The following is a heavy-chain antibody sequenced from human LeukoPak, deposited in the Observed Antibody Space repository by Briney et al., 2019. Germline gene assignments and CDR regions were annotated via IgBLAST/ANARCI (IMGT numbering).Heavy chain of an antibody. CDR3: ARARASGRSGFDY. V-gene: IGHV3-48*02. Sequence: PGRSLRLSCAASGFTFSNYAMHWVRQAPGKGLEWVSYISSCSSTIYYADSVKGRFTISRDNAKNSLDLQMNSLRDEDTAVYYCARARASGRSGFDYWGQGTLVTVSS. J-gene: IGHJ4*02. CDR2: ISSCSSTI. CDR1: GFTFSNYA. D-gene: IGHD2-15*01.